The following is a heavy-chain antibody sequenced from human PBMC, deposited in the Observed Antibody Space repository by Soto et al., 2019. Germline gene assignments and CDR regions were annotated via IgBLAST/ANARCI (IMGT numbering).Heavy chain of an antibody. V-gene: IGHV3-66*01. CDR3: ASSRGWPRYFDY. Sequence: EVQLVESGGGLVQPGGSLRLSFAASEFTVSSNYMSWVRQAPGKGLEWVSVIYSGGSTYNADSVKGRFTISRDNSKNTLYLQMNSLRAEDTAVYYCASSRGWPRYFDYWGQGTLVTVSS. D-gene: IGHD3-10*01. CDR1: EFTVSSNY. J-gene: IGHJ4*02. CDR2: IYSGGST.